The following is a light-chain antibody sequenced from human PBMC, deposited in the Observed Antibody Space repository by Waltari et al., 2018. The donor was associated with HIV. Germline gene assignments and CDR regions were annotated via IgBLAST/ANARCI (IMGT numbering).Light chain of an antibody. Sequence: QSALTQPVSVSGSPGQSITISCTGTSSDVGTYNYVSWYQQHPGKAPKLMVYDVSNRPSGVSNRFSGSKSANTASLTISGLQAEDEADYYCSSYTSSSTVVFGGGTKLTVL. CDR2: DVS. V-gene: IGLV2-14*03. CDR1: SSDVGTYNY. CDR3: SSYTSSSTVV. J-gene: IGLJ2*01.